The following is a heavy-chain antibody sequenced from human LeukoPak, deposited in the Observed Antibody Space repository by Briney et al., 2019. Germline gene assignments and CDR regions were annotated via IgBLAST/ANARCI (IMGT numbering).Heavy chain of an antibody. V-gene: IGHV3-66*01. J-gene: IGHJ5*02. CDR3: APAITIFGVAGPNWFDP. CDR1: GFTVSSNY. CDR2: IYSGGST. Sequence: HPGGSMRLSCAASGFTVSSNYMSWVRQAPGKGLEWVSVIYSGGSTYYADSVKGRFTISRDNSKITLYLQMNSLRAEDTAVYYCAPAITIFGVAGPNWFDPWGQGTLVTVSS. D-gene: IGHD3-3*01.